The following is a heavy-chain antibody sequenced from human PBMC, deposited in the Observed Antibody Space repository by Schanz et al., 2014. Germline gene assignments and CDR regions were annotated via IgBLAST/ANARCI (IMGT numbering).Heavy chain of an antibody. V-gene: IGHV3-23*04. CDR1: GFIFSNFA. J-gene: IGHJ6*02. Sequence: EVQLVESGGNLVQPGGSLRLSCAASGFIFSNFAMEWVRQAPGKGLEWVSAISGSGAGTYYADSVKGRFTFSRDNSKNTLYLQMNSLRAEDTAIYYCAKARYSSSWQYAGLDVWGQGTTVTVSS. D-gene: IGHD6-13*01. CDR2: ISGSGAGT. CDR3: AKARYSSSWQYAGLDV.